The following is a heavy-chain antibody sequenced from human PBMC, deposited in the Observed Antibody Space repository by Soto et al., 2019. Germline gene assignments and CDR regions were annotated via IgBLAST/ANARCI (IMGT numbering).Heavy chain of an antibody. CDR3: ARDSQVINRRGDCYSGGYYGMDV. V-gene: IGHV1-69*06. CDR2: IIPIFGTA. J-gene: IGHJ6*02. Sequence: GASVKVSCKASGGTFSSYAISWVRQAPGQGLEWMGGIIPIFGTANYAQKFQGRVTITADKSTSTAYMELSSLRSEDTAVYYCARDSQVINRRGDCYSGGYYGMDVWGQGTTVTVSS. D-gene: IGHD2-21*02. CDR1: GGTFSSYA.